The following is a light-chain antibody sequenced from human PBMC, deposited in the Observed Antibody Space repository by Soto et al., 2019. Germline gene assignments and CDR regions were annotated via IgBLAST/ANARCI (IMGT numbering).Light chain of an antibody. CDR3: QQSYGMPWT. CDR2: DAS. V-gene: IGKV1-5*01. CDR1: QTISSW. Sequence: DIQVTQSPSTLSASVGDRVTITCRASQTISSWLAWYQQKPGKAPKLLIYDASTLASGVPSRFSGSGSGTDFTLTISSLQPDDFATYYCQQSYGMPWTFGQGTKVEV. J-gene: IGKJ1*01.